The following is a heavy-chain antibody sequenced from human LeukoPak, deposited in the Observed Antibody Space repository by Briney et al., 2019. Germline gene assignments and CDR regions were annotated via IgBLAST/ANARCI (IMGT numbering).Heavy chain of an antibody. Sequence: GGSLRLSCAASGFTFSSYGMHWVRQAPGKGLEWVAVKSYDGSNKYYADSVKGRFTISRDNSKNTLYLQMNSLRAEDTAVYYCARGPSRANAFDYWGQGTLVTVSS. J-gene: IGHJ4*02. D-gene: IGHD2-8*01. CDR1: GFTFSSYG. V-gene: IGHV3-30*03. CDR2: KSYDGSNK. CDR3: ARGPSRANAFDY.